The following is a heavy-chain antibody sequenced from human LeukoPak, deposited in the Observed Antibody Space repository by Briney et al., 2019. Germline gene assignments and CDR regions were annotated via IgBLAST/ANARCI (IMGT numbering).Heavy chain of an antibody. CDR3: AKDSTNHGYYYYYYMDV. J-gene: IGHJ6*03. D-gene: IGHD1-14*01. V-gene: IGHV1-69*04. CDR1: GGTFNSYT. CDR2: IIPILGIA. Sequence: GSSVKVSCKASGGTFNSYTISWVRQAPGQGLEWMGRIIPILGIANYAQKFQGRVTITADKSTSTAYMELSSLRTEDTALYYCAKDSTNHGYYYYYYMDVWGKGTTVTVSS.